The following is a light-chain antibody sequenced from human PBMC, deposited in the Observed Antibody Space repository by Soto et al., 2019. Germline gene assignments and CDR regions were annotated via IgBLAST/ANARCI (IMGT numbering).Light chain of an antibody. V-gene: IGLV2-14*01. J-gene: IGLJ1*01. Sequence: QSVLAQPASVSGSFGQSITISCSGPNTDLGVYGYVSWYQHHPGKALKLLIYDVNNRPSGISDRFSGSKSGDTASLTISGLQAEDEADYFCFSKISGFVYGFGTGTKLTVL. CDR2: DVN. CDR1: NTDLGVYGY. CDR3: FSKISGFVYG.